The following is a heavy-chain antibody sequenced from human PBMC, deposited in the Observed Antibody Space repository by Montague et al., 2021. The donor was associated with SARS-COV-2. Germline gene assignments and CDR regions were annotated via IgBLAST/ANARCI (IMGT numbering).Heavy chain of an antibody. CDR2: ISYSGSTK. Sequence: SLRLSCAASDFSFKNYEMNWVRQAPGRGLEWVSYISYSGSTKYYADSVKGRFTISRDNAKASLFLQVNSLRVEDTAIYYCTRDESETSGFDFWGQGTLVTVSS. CDR3: TRDESETSGFDF. CDR1: DFSFKNYE. D-gene: IGHD2-15*01. V-gene: IGHV3-48*03. J-gene: IGHJ4*02.